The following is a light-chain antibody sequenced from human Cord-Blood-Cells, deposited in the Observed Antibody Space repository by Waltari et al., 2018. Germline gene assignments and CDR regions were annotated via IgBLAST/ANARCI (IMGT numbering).Light chain of an antibody. V-gene: IGKV1-39*01. J-gene: IGKJ2*01. CDR3: QQNYSTPMYT. CDR2: AAS. CDR1: QSISSY. Sequence: DIQMTQSPSSLSASVGDRVTITCRASQSISSYLNWYQQKPGKAPKLLIYAASSLQSGVPSRFSGSGSGTDVTLTISSLQPEDCATYYCQQNYSTPMYTLGQGTKLEIK.